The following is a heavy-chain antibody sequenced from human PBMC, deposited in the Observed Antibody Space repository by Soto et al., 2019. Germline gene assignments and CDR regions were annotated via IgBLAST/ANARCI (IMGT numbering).Heavy chain of an antibody. J-gene: IGHJ5*02. CDR3: AKAYDDGAARAWFDP. CDR2: ISSSGGST. V-gene: IGHV3-23*04. CDR1: GFTFSSYS. Sequence: EVQLVESGGGLVKPGGSLRLSCAASGFTFSSYSMNWVRQAPGKGLEWVSSISSSGGSTYYADSVKGRFTISRDNSKNTLYLQMNSLRAEDTAVYYCAKAYDDGAARAWFDPWGQGTLVTVSS. D-gene: IGHD5-12*01.